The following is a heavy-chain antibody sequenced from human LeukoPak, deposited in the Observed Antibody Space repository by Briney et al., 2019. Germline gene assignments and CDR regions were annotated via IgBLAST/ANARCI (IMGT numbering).Heavy chain of an antibody. CDR1: GYTFTSYG. CDR3: ARSSYYDFISMDV. D-gene: IGHD3-3*01. Sequence: GASVEVSCKASGYTFTSYGISWVRQAPGQGLEWMGWISAYNGNTNYAQKLQGRVTMTTDTSTSTAYMELRSLRSDDAAVYYCARSSYYDFISMDVWGQGTTVTASS. V-gene: IGHV1-18*01. J-gene: IGHJ6*02. CDR2: ISAYNGNT.